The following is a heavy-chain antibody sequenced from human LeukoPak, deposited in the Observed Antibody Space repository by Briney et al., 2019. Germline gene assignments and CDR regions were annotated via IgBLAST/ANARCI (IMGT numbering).Heavy chain of an antibody. D-gene: IGHD1-26*01. CDR3: VRRPRNSGSDDGPSGLDY. V-gene: IGHV4-39*07. CDR2: IYYSGST. Sequence: PSETLSLTCTVSGGSISSSSYYWGWIRQPPGKGLEWIGSIYYSGSTYYNPSLKSRATISVDTSKNQFSLKLSSVTAADTAVYYCVRRPRNSGSDDGPSGLDYWGQGTLVTVPS. CDR1: GGSISSSSYY. J-gene: IGHJ4*02.